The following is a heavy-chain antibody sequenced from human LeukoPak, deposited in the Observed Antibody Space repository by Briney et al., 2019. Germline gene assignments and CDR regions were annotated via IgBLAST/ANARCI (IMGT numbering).Heavy chain of an antibody. Sequence: GGSLRLSCAASGFTFSSYGMHWVRQAPGKGLEWVAFIRYDGSNKYYADSVKGRFTISRDNSKNTLYLQMNSLRAEDTAVYYCAKPQGSGSYWGRSDYWGQGTLVTVSS. CDR3: AKPQGSGSYWGRSDY. CDR1: GFTFSSYG. D-gene: IGHD1-26*01. CDR2: IRYDGSNK. J-gene: IGHJ4*02. V-gene: IGHV3-30*02.